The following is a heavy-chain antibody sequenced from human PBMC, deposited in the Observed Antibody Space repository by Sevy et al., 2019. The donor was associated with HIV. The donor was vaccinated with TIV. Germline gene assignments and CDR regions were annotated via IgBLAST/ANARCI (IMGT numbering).Heavy chain of an antibody. J-gene: IGHJ1*01. Sequence: ASVKVSCKASGYTFTSYYMHWVRQAPGQGLEWMGIINPSGGSTSYAQKFQGRVTMTRDTSTSTVYMELSSLRSEDTAVYSCARDLASGDFQHWGQGTLVTVSS. V-gene: IGHV1-46*03. CDR1: GYTFTSYY. CDR3: ARDLASGDFQH. CDR2: INPSGGST. D-gene: IGHD3-10*01.